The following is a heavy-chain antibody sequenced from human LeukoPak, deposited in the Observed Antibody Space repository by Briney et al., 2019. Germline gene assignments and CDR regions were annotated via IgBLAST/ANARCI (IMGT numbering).Heavy chain of an antibody. CDR3: VRDHHRRLYDSQARDTFDI. D-gene: IGHD3-22*01. V-gene: IGHV3-11*04. Sequence: GGSLRLSCAASGFTFSDYYMSWIRQAPGKGLEWVSYISSSGSTIYYADSVKGRFTISRDNAKNSLYLQMNSLRAEDTAVYFCVRDHHRRLYDSQARDTFDIWGQGTMVTVSS. J-gene: IGHJ3*02. CDR2: ISSSGSTI. CDR1: GFTFSDYY.